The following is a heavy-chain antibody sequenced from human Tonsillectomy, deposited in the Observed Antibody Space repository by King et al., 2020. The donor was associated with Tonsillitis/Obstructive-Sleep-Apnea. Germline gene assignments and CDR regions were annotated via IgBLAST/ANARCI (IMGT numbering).Heavy chain of an antibody. CDR2: IKQDGNEK. CDR1: GFTFSSYW. V-gene: IGHV3-7*04. Sequence: VQLVESGGALVQPGGSLRLSCAASGFTFSSYWMSWVRQAPGKGLEWVANIKQDGNEKYYVVSVKGRFAISRDNAKNSLYLQMNSMRAEDTAVYYCARRRGSSSLDYWGQGTLVTVSS. D-gene: IGHD6-6*01. J-gene: IGHJ4*02. CDR3: ARRRGSSSLDY.